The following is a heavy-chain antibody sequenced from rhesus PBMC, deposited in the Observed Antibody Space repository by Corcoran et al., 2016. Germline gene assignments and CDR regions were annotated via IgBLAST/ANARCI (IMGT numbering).Heavy chain of an antibody. J-gene: IGHJ2*01. CDR3: ARHRRDSSGWYGFYWYFDL. Sequence: QVQLQESGPGLVQPSETLSLTCAVSGGSISSSYWSWIRPAPGKGLEWIGRLDSSGSTYYNPARKSRVTRSVDTSKNQFSLKLSSVTAADTAVYYCARHRRDSSGWYGFYWYFDLWGPGTPITISS. D-gene: IGHD6-31*01. CDR1: GGSISSSY. V-gene: IGHV4S11*01. CDR2: LDSSGST.